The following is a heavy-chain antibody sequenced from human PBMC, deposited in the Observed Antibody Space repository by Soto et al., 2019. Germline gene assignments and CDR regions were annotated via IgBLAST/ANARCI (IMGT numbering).Heavy chain of an antibody. V-gene: IGHV3-64D*08. CDR1: GFTFSSYA. D-gene: IGHD3-3*01. CDR2: ISSNGGST. J-gene: IGHJ6*02. Sequence: PGGSLRLSCSASGFTFSSYAMHWVRQAPGKGLEYVSAISSNGGSTYYADSVKGRFTISRDNSKNTLYLQMSSLRAEDTAVYYCVKDHYDFWSGYYTLAWYYGMDVWGQGTTVTVS. CDR3: VKDHYDFWSGYYTLAWYYGMDV.